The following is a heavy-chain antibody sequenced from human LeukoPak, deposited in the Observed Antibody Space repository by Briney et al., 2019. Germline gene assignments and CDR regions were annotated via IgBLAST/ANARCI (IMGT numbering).Heavy chain of an antibody. D-gene: IGHD3-22*01. Sequence: GGTLRLSCAASGFTVSSNYMSWVRQAPGKGLEWVSVIYSGGSKYYADYVKRRFTISRDNSKNTLYLQMNSLRAEDTAVYYCARASPYYYDSSGPIDYWGQGTLVTVSS. J-gene: IGHJ4*02. CDR2: IYSGGSK. V-gene: IGHV3-66*02. CDR3: ARASPYYYDSSGPIDY. CDR1: GFTVSSNY.